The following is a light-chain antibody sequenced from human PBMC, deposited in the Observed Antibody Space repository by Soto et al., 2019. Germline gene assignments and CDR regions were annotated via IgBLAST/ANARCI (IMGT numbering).Light chain of an antibody. CDR2: AAS. J-gene: IGKJ5*01. CDR1: QSVSSN. V-gene: IGKV3D-15*01. CDR3: QQYNNWPPIT. Sequence: EIVVSQSPTTLSVSPGERATLSCRASQSVSSNLAWYQQKPGQAPRLLISAASTRATGIPARFIGNGSGTEFTLTISSLQSEDFAVYYCQQYNNWPPITFGQGTRLEIK.